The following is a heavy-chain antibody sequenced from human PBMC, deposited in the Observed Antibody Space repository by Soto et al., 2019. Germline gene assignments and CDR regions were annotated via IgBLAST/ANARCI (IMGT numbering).Heavy chain of an antibody. CDR3: AKAYASSTMIVVVYGMDV. CDR1: GFTFDDYA. J-gene: IGHJ6*02. CDR2: ISWNSGSI. D-gene: IGHD3-22*01. Sequence: SLRLSCAASGFTFDDYAMHWVRQAPVKVLEWVSGISWNSGSIGYADSVKGRFTISRDNAKNSLYLQMNSLRAEDTALYYCAKAYASSTMIVVVYGMDVWGQGTTVTVSS. V-gene: IGHV3-9*01.